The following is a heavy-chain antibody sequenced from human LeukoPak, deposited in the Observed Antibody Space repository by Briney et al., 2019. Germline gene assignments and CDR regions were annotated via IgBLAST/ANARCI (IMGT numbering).Heavy chain of an antibody. CDR1: GFTFSDEG. CDR3: ASFPWDLRPT. CDR2: IHVDANEI. J-gene: IGHJ4*02. D-gene: IGHD1-26*01. V-gene: IGHV3-30*02. Sequence: GGSLRLSCAASGFTFSDEGMHWVRQAPGKGLEWVSFIHVDANEIYYADSVKGRFTISRDSSKNTLHLQMNSLRAEDTAVYYCASFPWDLRPTWGQGTLVSVAS.